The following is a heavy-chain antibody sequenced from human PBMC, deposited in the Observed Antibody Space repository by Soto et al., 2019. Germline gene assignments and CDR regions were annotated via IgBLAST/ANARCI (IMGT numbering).Heavy chain of an antibody. CDR1: GGTFSSYA. CDR2: IIPIFGTA. J-gene: IGHJ6*02. D-gene: IGHD4-17*01. Sequence: QVQLVQSGAEVKKPGSSVKVSCKASGGTFSSYAISWVRQAPGQGLEWMGGIIPIFGTANYAQKFQGRVTITADKSTSTAYMELSSLRSEDTAVYYCARVNDYGGNVDYYCGMDVWGQGTTVTVSS. V-gene: IGHV1-69*06. CDR3: ARVNDYGGNVDYYCGMDV.